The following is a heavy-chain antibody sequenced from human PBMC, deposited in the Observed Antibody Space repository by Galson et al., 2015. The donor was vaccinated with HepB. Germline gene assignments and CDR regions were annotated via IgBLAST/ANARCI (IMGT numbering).Heavy chain of an antibody. D-gene: IGHD3-22*01. CDR3: AHSVPRFGMYYYDSSGYWAFDI. J-gene: IGHJ3*02. CDR1: GFSLSTSGVG. Sequence: PALVKPTQTLTLTCTFSGFSLSTSGVGVSWIRQPPGKALEWLALIYWNDDKRYSPSLKSRLTITKDTSKNQVVLTMTNMDPVDTATYYCAHSVPRFGMYYYDSSGYWAFDIWGQGTMVTVSS. CDR2: IYWNDDK. V-gene: IGHV2-5*01.